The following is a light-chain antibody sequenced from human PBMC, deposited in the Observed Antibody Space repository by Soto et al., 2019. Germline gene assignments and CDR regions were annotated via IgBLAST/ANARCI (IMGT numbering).Light chain of an antibody. CDR3: QQSYSIPIT. J-gene: IGKJ5*01. V-gene: IGKV1-39*01. Sequence: DIQMTQSPSSLSASVGDRVTITCRASQTIGVHLNWYQQRPGKAPKFLMYAASNLPRGGTSRFIGSGSGTYFTLTITSLQPEDFATYYCQQSYSIPITFGQGTRLEIK. CDR2: AAS. CDR1: QTIGVH.